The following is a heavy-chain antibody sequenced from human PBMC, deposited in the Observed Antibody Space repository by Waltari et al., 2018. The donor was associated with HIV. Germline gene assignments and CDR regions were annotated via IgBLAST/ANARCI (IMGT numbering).Heavy chain of an antibody. V-gene: IGHV3-49*03. CDR3: ARGVNLRCTGDCYSAY. Sequence: EVHLVESGGGLVQQGRSLRLSCKASGLNFGAYAVPWFRQAPGKGLEWVGFIRSKPYGGTREYAASVKGRFTISRDDSKNIAFLQMDSLKIEDTAVYYCARGVNLRCTGDCYSAYWGQGTLVTVSS. CDR1: GLNFGAYA. J-gene: IGHJ4*02. CDR2: IRSKPYGGTR. D-gene: IGHD2-21*02.